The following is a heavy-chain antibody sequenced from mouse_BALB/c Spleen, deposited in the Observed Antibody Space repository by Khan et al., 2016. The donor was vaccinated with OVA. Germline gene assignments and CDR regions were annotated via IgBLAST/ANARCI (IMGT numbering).Heavy chain of an antibody. Sequence: QVQLQQSGAELARPGASVKLSCKASGYTFTDYYINWVMQRTGQGLEWIGEIFPGSGNTYYNETFKGKATLTADTSSNTAYMQLSSLTSEDSAVYFCARRNYCGYTFAYWGQGTLVTVSS. J-gene: IGHJ3*01. D-gene: IGHD1-2*01. CDR2: IFPGSGNT. CDR1: GYTFTDYY. CDR3: ARRNYCGYTFAY. V-gene: IGHV1-77*01.